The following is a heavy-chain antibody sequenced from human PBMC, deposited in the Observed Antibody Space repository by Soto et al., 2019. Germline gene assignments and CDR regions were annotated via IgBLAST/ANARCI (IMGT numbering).Heavy chain of an antibody. V-gene: IGHV3-53*04. J-gene: IGHJ4*02. Sequence: EVRLMESGGGLVRPGGSLRLSCAASGFIVSSNYMTWVRQAPGKGLEWVSLLYSGGATHYAASVKGRFTISSHSSQNTLFLQMNSLRTEDTATYYCVRGRYGSEIHWGQGTKVTVSS. D-gene: IGHD3-10*01. CDR3: VRGRYGSEIH. CDR1: GFIVSSNY. CDR2: LYSGGAT.